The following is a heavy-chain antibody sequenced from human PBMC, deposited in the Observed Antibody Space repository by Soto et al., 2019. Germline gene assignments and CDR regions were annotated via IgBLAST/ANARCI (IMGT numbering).Heavy chain of an antibody. CDR1: GYTLTELS. J-gene: IGHJ6*02. CDR3: ARMGFGSGSYYYYYYGMDV. V-gene: IGHV1-24*01. D-gene: IGHD3-10*01. CDR2: FDPEDGET. Sequence: ASVKVSCKVSGYTLTELSLHWVQQAPGKGLEWMGGFDPEDGETIYAQKFQGRVTMTEDTSTDTAYMELSSLRSEDTAVYYCARMGFGSGSYYYYYYGMDVWGQGTTVTVSS.